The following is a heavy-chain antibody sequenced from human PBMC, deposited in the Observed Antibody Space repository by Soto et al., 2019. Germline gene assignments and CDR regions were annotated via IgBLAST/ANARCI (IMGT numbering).Heavy chain of an antibody. CDR2: INSDGSST. Sequence: PGGSLRLSCAASGFAFSYYWMHWVRQAPGKGLVWVSRINSDGSSTSYADSVKGRFTIARDNAKNTLYLQMNSLRAEDTAVYYCARDPPWGTYFGYWGQGTLVTVSS. V-gene: IGHV3-74*01. D-gene: IGHD3-16*01. J-gene: IGHJ4*02. CDR3: ARDPPWGTYFGY. CDR1: GFAFSYYW.